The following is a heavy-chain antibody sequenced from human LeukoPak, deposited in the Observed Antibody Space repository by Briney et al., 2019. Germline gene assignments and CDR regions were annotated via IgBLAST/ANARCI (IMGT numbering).Heavy chain of an antibody. CDR2: ISYSGNT. CDR1: GDSISSDGYS. Sequence: PSETLSLTCTVSGDSISSDGYSWTWIRQPPGKGLVWIGHISYSGNTYYNPSLKSRVTLSVDASKNQFSLNLTSVTAADTAIYYCARDFLRTASPDAFDFWGQGTMVTVSS. V-gene: IGHV4-31*03. D-gene: IGHD2-21*02. CDR3: ARDFLRTASPDAFDF. J-gene: IGHJ3*01.